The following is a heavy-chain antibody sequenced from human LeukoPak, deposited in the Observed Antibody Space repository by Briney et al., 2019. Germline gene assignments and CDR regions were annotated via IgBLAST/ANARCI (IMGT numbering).Heavy chain of an antibody. V-gene: IGHV3-21*01. J-gene: IGHJ6*02. CDR1: GFTFSSYN. D-gene: IGHD6-13*01. Sequence: GGSLRLSCAASGFTFSSYNMIWVRQAPGKGLEWVSSISSSSSYIYYADSVKGRFTISRDNAKNSLYLQMNSLRAEDTAVYYCARDIAAAGKGGMDVWGQGTTVTVSS. CDR2: ISSSSSYI. CDR3: ARDIAAAGKGGMDV.